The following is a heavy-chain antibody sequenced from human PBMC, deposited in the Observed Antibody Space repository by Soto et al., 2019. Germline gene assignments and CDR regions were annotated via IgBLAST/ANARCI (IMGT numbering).Heavy chain of an antibody. J-gene: IGHJ6*04. CDR2: ISGSGGST. CDR1: GFTFSSYA. CDR3: AKSPFNFLCGPLISSYSTDV. D-gene: IGHD3-3*01. V-gene: IGHV3-23*01. Sequence: HPGGSLRLSCAASGFTFSSYAMSWVRQAPGKGLEWVSAISGSGGSTYYADSVKGRFTISRDNSKNTLYLQMNSLRAEGTAVYYCAKSPFNFLCGPLISSYSTDVWCTGLMVTVSS.